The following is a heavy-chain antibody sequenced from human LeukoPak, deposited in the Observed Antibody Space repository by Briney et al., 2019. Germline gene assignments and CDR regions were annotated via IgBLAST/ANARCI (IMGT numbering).Heavy chain of an antibody. CDR2: IYYSGST. V-gene: IGHV4-59*01. CDR1: GGSISSYY. Sequence: SETLSLTCTVSGGSISSYYWSWIRQPPGKGLEWIGYIYYSGSTNYNPSLKSRVTISVDTSKNQFSLKLSSVTAADTAVYYCARNEASFTIFGVVRPPNDAFDIWGQGTMVTVSS. D-gene: IGHD3-3*01. CDR3: ARNEASFTIFGVVRPPNDAFDI. J-gene: IGHJ3*02.